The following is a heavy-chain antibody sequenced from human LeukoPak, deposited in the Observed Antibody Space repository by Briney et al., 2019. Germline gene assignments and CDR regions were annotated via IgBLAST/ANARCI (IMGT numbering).Heavy chain of an antibody. CDR1: GFTFSRYW. D-gene: IGHD5-18*01. CDR2: IGGDGRTT. CDR3: TRGGGYTYGSLDY. J-gene: IGHJ4*02. V-gene: IGHV3-74*01. Sequence: GGSLRLSCAASGFTFSRYWMQWVRQAPGKGLVWVSRIGGDGRTTIYADSVKGRFTISRDNAKNTLFLQMNSLRAEGTAVYYCTRGGGYTYGSLDYWGQGTLVTVSS.